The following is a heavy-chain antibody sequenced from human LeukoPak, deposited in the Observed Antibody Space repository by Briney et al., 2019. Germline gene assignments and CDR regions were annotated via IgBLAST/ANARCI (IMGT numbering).Heavy chain of an antibody. CDR2: IHGHAGNT. CDR3: ARDLGYFDY. CDR1: GFTFSGYA. Sequence: GGSLRLSCAASGFTFSGYAMSWVRQAPGKGLEWVSAIHGHAGNTYYADSVKGRFTISRDNAKNTLYLQMNSLRAEDTAVYYCARDLGYFDYWGQGTLVTVSS. V-gene: IGHV3-23*01. J-gene: IGHJ4*02. D-gene: IGHD7-27*01.